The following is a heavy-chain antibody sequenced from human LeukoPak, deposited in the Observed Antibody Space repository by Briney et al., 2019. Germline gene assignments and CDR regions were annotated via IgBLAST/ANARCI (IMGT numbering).Heavy chain of an antibody. CDR1: GGSISSYY. J-gene: IGHJ4*02. Sequence: SETLSLTCTVSGGSISSYYWSWIRQPAGKGLEWIGRIYTSGSTNYNPSLKSRVTISVDTSKNQFSLKLSSVTAADTAVYYCARHRHYYDSSGYSYYFDYWGQGTLVTVSS. D-gene: IGHD3-22*01. CDR2: IYTSGST. V-gene: IGHV4-4*07. CDR3: ARHRHYYDSSGYSYYFDY.